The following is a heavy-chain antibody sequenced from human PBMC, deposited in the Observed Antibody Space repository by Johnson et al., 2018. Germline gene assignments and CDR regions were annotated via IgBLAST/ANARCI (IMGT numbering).Heavy chain of an antibody. J-gene: IGHJ6*03. Sequence: VQLVQSGGGLVKPGGSLRLSCAASGFTFSNAWMNWVRQAPGKGLEWVGRIKSKATSYATAYAASVKGRFTISRDDSKNTAYLQMNSLKTEDTAVYYCTRHQNYYYYMDVWGKGTTVTVSS. V-gene: IGHV3-73*01. CDR1: GFTFSNAW. CDR3: TRHQNYYYYMDV. CDR2: IKSKATSYAT.